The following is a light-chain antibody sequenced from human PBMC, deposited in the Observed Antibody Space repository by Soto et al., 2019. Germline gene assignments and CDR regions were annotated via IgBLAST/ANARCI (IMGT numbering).Light chain of an antibody. J-gene: IGKJ2*01. CDR1: QSVTNNF. CDR2: AIS. V-gene: IGKV3-20*01. Sequence: NVLTQSPGTLSLSPGERATVSCRASQSVTNNFFAWYQQRPGQAPRLLIYAISNRATGIPDRFSGSGSGTDFTLTISRLEPEDFVVYYCQQYITLPHAFGQGTKLEV. CDR3: QQYITLPHA.